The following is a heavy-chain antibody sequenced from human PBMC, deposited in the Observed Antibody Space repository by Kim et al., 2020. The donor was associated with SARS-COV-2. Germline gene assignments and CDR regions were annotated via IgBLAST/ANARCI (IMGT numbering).Heavy chain of an antibody. V-gene: IGHV1-2*02. CDR1: GYTFTGYY. J-gene: IGHJ4*02. CDR2: INPNSGGT. D-gene: IGHD6-6*01. CDR3: ARDDTYSSSSSFDY. Sequence: ASVKVSCKASGYTFTGYYMHWVRQAPGQGLEWMGWINPNSGGTNYAQKFQGRVTMTRDTSISTAYMELSRLRSDDTAVYYCARDDTYSSSSSFDYWGQGTLVTVSS.